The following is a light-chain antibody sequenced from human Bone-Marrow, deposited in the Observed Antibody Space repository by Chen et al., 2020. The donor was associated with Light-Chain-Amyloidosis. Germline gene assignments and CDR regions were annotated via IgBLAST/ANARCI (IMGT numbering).Light chain of an antibody. J-gene: IGKJ4*01. CDR1: HNVGTY. V-gene: IGKV1-39*01. CDR3: QQSYSIPFT. Sequence: DIQMTPAPSSLTASVGDRVTVTCRASHNVGTYLNWYQQKLGKAPKLLIYAASTLHSWVPSRFSGSGSETDFTLTISSLQPDDFATYYCQQSYSIPFTFGGGTKVEIK. CDR2: AAS.